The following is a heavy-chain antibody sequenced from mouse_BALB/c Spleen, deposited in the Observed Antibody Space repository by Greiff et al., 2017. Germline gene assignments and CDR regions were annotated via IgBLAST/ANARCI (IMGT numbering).Heavy chain of an antibody. V-gene: IGHV2-9*02. J-gene: IGHJ4*01. CDR1: GFSLTSYG. D-gene: IGHD2-1*01. CDR2: IWAGGST. CDR3: ARGGNPYYYAMDY. Sequence: VKLQESGPGLVAPSQSLSITCTVSGFSLTSYGVHWVRQPPGKGLEWLGVIWAGGSTNYNSALMSRLSISKDNSKSQVFLKMNSLQTDDTAMYYCARGGNPYYYAMDYWGQGTSVTVSS.